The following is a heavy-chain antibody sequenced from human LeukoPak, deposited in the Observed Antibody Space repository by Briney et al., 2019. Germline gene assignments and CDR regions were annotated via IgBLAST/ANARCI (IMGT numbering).Heavy chain of an antibody. D-gene: IGHD2-15*01. J-gene: IGHJ2*01. Sequence: SETLSLTCTVSGGSISNFYWSWIRQPPGKGLEWIGYLYVSESTNYNPSFKSRVTMSVDTSKNQFSLKLSSVTAADTAVCYCARPVAAYWYFDVWGRGSLVTVSS. CDR2: LYVSEST. CDR3: ARPVAAYWYFDV. V-gene: IGHV4-59*08. CDR1: GGSISNFY.